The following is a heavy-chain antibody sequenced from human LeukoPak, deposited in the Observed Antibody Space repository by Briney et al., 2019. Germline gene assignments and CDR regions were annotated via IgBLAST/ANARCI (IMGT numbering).Heavy chain of an antibody. CDR2: IYHSGST. CDR3: ARYSYDILTGYPKGWFDP. D-gene: IGHD3-9*01. V-gene: IGHV4-38-2*02. Sequence: SETLSLTCTVSGYSISSGYYWGWIRQPPGKGLEWIGSIYHSGSTNYNPSLKSRVTISVDTSKNQFSLKLSSVTAADTAVYYCARYSYDILTGYPKGWFDPWGQGTLVTVSS. J-gene: IGHJ5*02. CDR1: GYSISSGYY.